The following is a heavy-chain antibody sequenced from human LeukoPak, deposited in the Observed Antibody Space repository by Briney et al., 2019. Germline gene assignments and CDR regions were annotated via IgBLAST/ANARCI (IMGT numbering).Heavy chain of an antibody. CDR2: INHSGST. CDR1: GGSFSGYY. V-gene: IGHV4-34*01. D-gene: IGHD2-8*01. CDR3: ARAGVKRAKSDYDY. J-gene: IGHJ4*02. Sequence: SETLSLTCAVYGGSFSGYYWSWIRQPPGKGLEWIGEINHSGSTNYNPSLKSRVTISVDTSKNQFSLKLSSVTAADTAVYYCARAGVKRAKSDYDYWGQGTLVTVSS.